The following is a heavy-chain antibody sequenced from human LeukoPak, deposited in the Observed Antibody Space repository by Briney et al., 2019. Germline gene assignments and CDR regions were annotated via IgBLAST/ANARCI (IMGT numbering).Heavy chain of an antibody. CDR1: GGSFSGYY. CDR3: ARGETYYYDSSGYLVFDY. Sequence: SETLSLTCAVYGGSFSGYYWSWIRQPPGKGLEWIGEINHSGSTNYNPSLKSRVTISVDTSKNQFSLKLSSVTAADTAVYYCARGETYYYDSSGYLVFDYWGQGTLVTVSS. J-gene: IGHJ4*02. CDR2: INHSGST. D-gene: IGHD3-22*01. V-gene: IGHV4-34*01.